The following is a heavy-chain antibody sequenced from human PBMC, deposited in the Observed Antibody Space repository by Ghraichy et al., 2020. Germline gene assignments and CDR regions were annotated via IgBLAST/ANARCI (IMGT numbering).Heavy chain of an antibody. D-gene: IGHD5-18*01. Sequence: ASAKVSCKASGYTFTAYYLHWVRQAPGQGLEWMGWINPNSGGTNYAQKFQGRVTMTRDTSITAAYMELPSLRSDDTAVYYCARGSGYSYGTAPDYWGQGTLVTVSS. V-gene: IGHV1-2*02. CDR2: INPNSGGT. CDR1: GYTFTAYY. CDR3: ARGSGYSYGTAPDY. J-gene: IGHJ4*02.